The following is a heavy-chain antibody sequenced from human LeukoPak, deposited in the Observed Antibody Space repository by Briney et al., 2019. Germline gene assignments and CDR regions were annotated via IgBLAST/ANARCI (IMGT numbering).Heavy chain of an antibody. J-gene: IGHJ4*02. CDR2: IWYDGSNK. Sequence: GGSLRLSCAASGFTFSSYSMNWVRQAPGKGLEWVAVIWYDGSNKYYADSVKGRFTISRDNSKNTLYLQMNSLRAEDTAVYYCARAPLYYYGSGSLFFDYWGQGTLVTVSS. V-gene: IGHV3-33*08. CDR1: GFTFSSYS. CDR3: ARAPLYYYGSGSLFFDY. D-gene: IGHD3-10*01.